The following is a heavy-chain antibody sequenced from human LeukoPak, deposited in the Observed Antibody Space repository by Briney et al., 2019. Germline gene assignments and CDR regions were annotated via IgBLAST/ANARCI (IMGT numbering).Heavy chain of an antibody. CDR3: ANEIRPNDY. J-gene: IGHJ4*02. D-gene: IGHD4-17*01. CDR1: EFDFSSHA. CDR2: ISISGSKT. Sequence: GRSLRLSCAASEFDFSSHAMTWVRQAPGKGLEWVSAISISGSKTYYADSVKGRFTISRDNSKNTLYLQMNSLRAEDTAVYYCANEIRPNDYWGQGTQVTVSS. V-gene: IGHV3-23*01.